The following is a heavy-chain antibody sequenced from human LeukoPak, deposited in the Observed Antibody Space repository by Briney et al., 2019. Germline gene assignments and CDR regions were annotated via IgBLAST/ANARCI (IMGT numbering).Heavy chain of an antibody. CDR1: GLSFSNYW. D-gene: IGHD3-16*01. Sequence: GGSLRLSCAVSGLSFSNYWMHWVRQAPGRGLVWVARTNLHGTAVDYADSVKGRFTISRDNAKNTLFLQMNSLRAEDTAVYYCASAYTYVRLGDHWGQGTLVTVSS. CDR3: ASAYTYVRLGDH. J-gene: IGHJ4*02. CDR2: TNLHGTAV. V-gene: IGHV3-74*01.